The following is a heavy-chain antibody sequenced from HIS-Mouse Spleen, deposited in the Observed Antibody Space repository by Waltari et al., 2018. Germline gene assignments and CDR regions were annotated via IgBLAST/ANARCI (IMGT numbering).Heavy chain of an antibody. J-gene: IGHJ4*02. CDR3: ARGQSKVAAAGYYFDY. CDR2: INHSGRT. D-gene: IGHD6-13*01. V-gene: IGHV4-34*01. CDR1: GGSFSGYY. Sequence: QVQLQQWGAGLLKPSETLSLTCAVYGGSFSGYYWSWIPPPQGKGLEGIGEINHSGRTNYNPSLKSRVTISVDTSKNQFSLKLSSVTAADTAVYYCARGQSKVAAAGYYFDYWGQGTLVTVSS.